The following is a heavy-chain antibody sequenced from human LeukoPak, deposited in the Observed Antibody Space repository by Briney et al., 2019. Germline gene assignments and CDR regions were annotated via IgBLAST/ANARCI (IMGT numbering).Heavy chain of an antibody. J-gene: IGHJ3*02. D-gene: IGHD2/OR15-2a*01. CDR3: ARVKSTVTSFDI. V-gene: IGHV4-59*01. Sequence: PSETLSLTCTVSGGSISSYYWSWIRQSPGKGLEWIANIYYTGTPYYNPSLQSRVTISVDMSKNQFSLKPSTVTAADTAVYYCARVKSTVTSFDIWGQRTMVTVSS. CDR1: GGSISSYY. CDR2: IYYTGTP.